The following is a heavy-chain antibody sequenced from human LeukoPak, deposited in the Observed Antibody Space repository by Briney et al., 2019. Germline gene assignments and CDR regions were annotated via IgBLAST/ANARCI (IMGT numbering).Heavy chain of an antibody. CDR2: INHSGST. CDR1: GGSMNQYY. V-gene: IGHV4-34*01. Sequence: PSETLSLTCTVSGGSMNQYYWSWIRQPAGKGLEWIGEINHSGSTNYNPSLKSRVTISVDTSKNQFSLKLSSVTAADTAVYYCARDAPGGIVFDYWGQGTLVTVSS. J-gene: IGHJ4*02. CDR3: ARDAPGGIVFDY. D-gene: IGHD3-16*01.